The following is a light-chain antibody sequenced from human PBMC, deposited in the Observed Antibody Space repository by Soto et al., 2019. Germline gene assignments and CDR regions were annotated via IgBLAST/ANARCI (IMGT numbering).Light chain of an antibody. CDR2: AND. J-gene: IGLJ1*01. V-gene: IGLV1-44*01. CDR3: AAWDDSLNGYV. CDR1: SSNIAPNT. Sequence: QSVLTQPPSASGTPGQRVTISCSGSSSNIAPNTVNWYQHLPGAAPQLPIFANDRRPSGVPDRFSGSRSGTSASLAISGLQSEDEADYYCAAWDDSLNGYVFGTGTKLTVL.